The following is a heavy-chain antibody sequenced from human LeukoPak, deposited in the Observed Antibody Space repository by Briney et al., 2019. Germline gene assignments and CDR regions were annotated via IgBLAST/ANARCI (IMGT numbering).Heavy chain of an antibody. CDR1: GGSISSYY. Sequence: PSETLSLTCTVSGGSISSYYWSWIRQPPGKGLEWIGYIYYSGSTNYNPSLKSRVTISVDTSKNQFSLKLSSVTAADTAVYYCARVHNYYDSSGYYRLRPYSYYGMDVWGQGTTVTVSS. CDR2: IYYSGST. V-gene: IGHV4-59*08. J-gene: IGHJ6*02. CDR3: ARVHNYYDSSGYYRLRPYSYYGMDV. D-gene: IGHD3-22*01.